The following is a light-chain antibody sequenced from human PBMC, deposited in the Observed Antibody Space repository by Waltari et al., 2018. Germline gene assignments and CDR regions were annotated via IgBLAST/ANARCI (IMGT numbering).Light chain of an antibody. J-gene: IGLJ3*02. V-gene: IGLV1-40*01. CDR1: SSNIGDGHD. Sequence: QSVLTQPPSVSGAPGQRVTIACTGSSSNIGDGHDVHWYQQLPGRAPRPLIPNNINRPSGVPDRISGSNSGTSASLVITGLQAEDEAEFYCQSYDDSLSGYVFGGGTKLTVL. CDR2: NNI. CDR3: QSYDDSLSGYV.